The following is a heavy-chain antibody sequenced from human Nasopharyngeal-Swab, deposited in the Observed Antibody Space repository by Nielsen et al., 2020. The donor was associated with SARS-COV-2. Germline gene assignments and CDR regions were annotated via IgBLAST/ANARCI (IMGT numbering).Heavy chain of an antibody. CDR2: IWSDGSSK. CDR3: VREGPYGSGSSFDY. Sequence: GESLKISCAASGFTFSSSGMHWVRQAPGKGLEWVAVIWSDGSSKYYADSVKGRFTISGDTSTNTLYLQMNSLRADDTAVYYCVREGPYGSGSSFDYWGQGTLVTVSS. CDR1: GFTFSSSG. D-gene: IGHD3-10*01. J-gene: IGHJ4*02. V-gene: IGHV3-33*01.